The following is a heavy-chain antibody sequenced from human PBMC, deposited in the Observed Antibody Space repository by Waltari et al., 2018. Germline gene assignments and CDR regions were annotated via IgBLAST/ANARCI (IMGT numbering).Heavy chain of an antibody. CDR3: ARDMTTVTPFDY. J-gene: IGHJ4*02. CDR1: GYTFTSYG. D-gene: IGHD4-17*01. CDR2: ISAYNGNT. Sequence: VKVSYKASGYTFTSYGISWVRQAPGQGLEWMGWISAYNGNTNYAQKLQGRVTMTTDTSTSTAYMELRSLRSDDTAVYYCARDMTTVTPFDYWGQGTLVTVSS. V-gene: IGHV1-18*01.